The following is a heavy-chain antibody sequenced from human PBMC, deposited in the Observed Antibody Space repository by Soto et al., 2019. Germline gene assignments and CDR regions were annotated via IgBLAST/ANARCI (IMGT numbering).Heavy chain of an antibody. CDR2: IRSKANNYAT. CDR3: TNPQVYYGMDV. CDR1: GFTFSGSA. Sequence: EVQLVESGGGLVQPGGSLKLSCAASGFTFSGSAVHWVRQASGKGLEWVGRIRSKANNYATAYAASVQGRFTIFRDDFKNTAYPQMNSLKSEDTAVYYCTNPQVYYGMDVWGQGTTVTVSS. V-gene: IGHV3-73*02. J-gene: IGHJ6*02.